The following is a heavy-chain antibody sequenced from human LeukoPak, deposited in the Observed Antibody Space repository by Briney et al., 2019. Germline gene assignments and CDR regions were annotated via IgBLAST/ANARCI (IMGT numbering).Heavy chain of an antibody. J-gene: IGHJ4*02. V-gene: IGHV1-69*05. D-gene: IGHD3-16*02. Sequence: SVKVSCKASGGTFSSYAISWVRQAPGQGLEWIGRIIPVFGTANYAQKFQGRVTITTDESTSTAYMELSSLRSEDTAVYYCARESLITFGGVIAPAFDYWGQGTLVTVSS. CDR1: GGTFSSYA. CDR2: IIPVFGTA. CDR3: ARESLITFGGVIAPAFDY.